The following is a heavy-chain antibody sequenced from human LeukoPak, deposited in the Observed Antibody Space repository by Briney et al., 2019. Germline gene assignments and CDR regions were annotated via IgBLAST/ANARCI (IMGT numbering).Heavy chain of an antibody. CDR3: ARAYSGYEAFDY. Sequence: GASVTVSCKASGYTFTGYYIHWVRPAPGQGLEWMGWINPNSGGRNYAQKLQGRVTMTRDTSTTYMELSRLTSDDTAVYYCARAYSGYEAFDYWGQGTLVTVSS. D-gene: IGHD5-12*01. CDR2: INPNSGGR. J-gene: IGHJ4*02. CDR1: GYTFTGYY. V-gene: IGHV1-2*02.